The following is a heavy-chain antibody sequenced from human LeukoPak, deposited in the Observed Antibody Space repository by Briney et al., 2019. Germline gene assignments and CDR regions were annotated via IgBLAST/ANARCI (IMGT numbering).Heavy chain of an antibody. J-gene: IGHJ3*02. V-gene: IGHV4-28*05. Sequence: SETLSLTCAVSGYSISSSNYWAWIRQPPGKGLEWIGHIYYSGGIYYNPSLKSRVTMSVDTSKNQFSLKLSSVTAVDTAVYYCARKATTGPTKAAFDIWGQGTMVTISS. CDR3: ARKATTGPTKAAFDI. CDR1: GYSISSSNY. D-gene: IGHD4-17*01. CDR2: IYYSGGI.